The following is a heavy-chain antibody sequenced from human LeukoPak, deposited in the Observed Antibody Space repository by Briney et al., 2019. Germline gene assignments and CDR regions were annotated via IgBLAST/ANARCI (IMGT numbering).Heavy chain of an antibody. V-gene: IGHV4-31*03. CDR3: VTSGYYFDY. Sequence: SQTLSLTCTVSGGSTGRGGYYGSWTPNHQGKGLEWIGYIYYSGSTYYNPSLKSRVTISVDTSKNQFSLKLSSVTAADTAVYYCVTSGYYFDYWGQGTLVTVSS. J-gene: IGHJ4*02. D-gene: IGHD1-26*01. CDR1: GGSTGRGGYY. CDR2: IYYSGST.